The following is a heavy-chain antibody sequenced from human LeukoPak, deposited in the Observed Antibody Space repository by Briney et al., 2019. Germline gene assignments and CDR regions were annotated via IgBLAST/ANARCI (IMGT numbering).Heavy chain of an antibody. J-gene: IGHJ3*02. CDR3: ARGNSLLRPRSSGWGGAFDI. CDR1: GGSISSSSYY. D-gene: IGHD6-19*01. Sequence: SETLSLTCTVSGGSISSSSYYWGWIRQPPGMGLEWIGSKCYSGGTYYNPSLKSRVTLSVDASKNQFSLKLSSVTAADTAVYYCARGNSLLRPRSSGWGGAFDIWGQGTLVTVSS. V-gene: IGHV4-39*07. CDR2: KCYSGGT.